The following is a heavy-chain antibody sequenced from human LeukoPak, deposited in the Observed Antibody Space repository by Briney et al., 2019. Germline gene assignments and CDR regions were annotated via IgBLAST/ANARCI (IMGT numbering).Heavy chain of an antibody. Sequence: ASVTVSCKASGYTFTDYYMHWVRQAPGQGLEWMGWINPNSGGTNYTQKFQGRVTMNRDTSIRTAYMELSRLRSDDTAVYYCARDFGDYVFSDYWGQGALVTVSS. D-gene: IGHD4-17*01. CDR3: ARDFGDYVFSDY. CDR2: INPNSGGT. J-gene: IGHJ4*02. CDR1: GYTFTDYY. V-gene: IGHV1-2*02.